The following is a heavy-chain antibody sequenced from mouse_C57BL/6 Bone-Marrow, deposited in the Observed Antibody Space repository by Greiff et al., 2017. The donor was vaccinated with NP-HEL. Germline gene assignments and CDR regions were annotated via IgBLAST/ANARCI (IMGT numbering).Heavy chain of an antibody. CDR3: ASLDSSGYVDY. CDR2: IHPNSGST. V-gene: IGHV1-64*01. D-gene: IGHD3-2*02. Sequence: QVQLQQSGAELVKPGASVKLSCKASGYTFTSYWMHWVKQRPGQGLEWIGMIHPNSGSTNYNEKFKSKATLTVDKSSSTAYMQLSSLTSEDSAVYYCASLDSSGYVDYWGQGTTLTVSS. J-gene: IGHJ2*01. CDR1: GYTFTSYW.